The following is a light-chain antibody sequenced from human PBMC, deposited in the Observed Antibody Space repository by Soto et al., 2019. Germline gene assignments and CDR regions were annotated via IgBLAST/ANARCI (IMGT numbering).Light chain of an antibody. CDR1: QSVSSSY. CDR2: GVS. CDR3: HQYGKSPWT. V-gene: IGKV3-20*01. J-gene: IGKJ1*01. Sequence: EIVLTQSPGTLSLSPGKRATLSCRASQSVSSSYLAWYQQKPGQTPRLLIHGVSSRATGIPDRFSGSGSGTDFTLTISRLEPEDFVVYYCHQYGKSPWTFGQGTKVDIK.